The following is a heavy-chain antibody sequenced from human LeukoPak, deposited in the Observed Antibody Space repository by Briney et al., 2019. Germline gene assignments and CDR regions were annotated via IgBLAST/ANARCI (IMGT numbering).Heavy chain of an antibody. D-gene: IGHD6-19*01. CDR2: IKQDGSGK. V-gene: IGHV3-7*01. Sequence: GGSLRLSCAVSGFTLSDYWMSWVRQAPGKGLEWVANIKQDGSGKYYVDSVKGRFTVSRDNAKNSLYLQMNSLRAEDTAVYYCAREIWKWLLWGQGTLVTVSS. CDR1: GFTLSDYW. J-gene: IGHJ4*02. CDR3: AREIWKWLL.